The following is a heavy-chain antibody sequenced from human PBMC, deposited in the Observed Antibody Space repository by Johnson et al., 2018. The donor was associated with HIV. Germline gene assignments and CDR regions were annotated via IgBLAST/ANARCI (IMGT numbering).Heavy chain of an antibody. D-gene: IGHD1-26*01. V-gene: IGHV3-23*04. CDR2: ISGSGGGT. CDR3: ARDPGGSLGAFDL. Sequence: MQLVESGGGLVQPGGSLRLYCAASGFTFSSYGIHWVRQAPGKGLEWVSGISGSGGGTYYADSVKGRFTISRDNSKNTLYLQMNSLRVEDTAVYYCARDPGGSLGAFDLWGQGTMVTVSS. J-gene: IGHJ3*01. CDR1: GFTFSSYG.